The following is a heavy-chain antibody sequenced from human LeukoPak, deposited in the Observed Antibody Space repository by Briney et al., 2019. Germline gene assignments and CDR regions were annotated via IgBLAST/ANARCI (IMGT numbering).Heavy chain of an antibody. Sequence: PSETLSLTCTVSGGSISSSSYYWSWIRQPAGKGLEWIGRIYTSGSTNYNPSLKSRVTMSVDTSKNQFSLKLSSVTAADTAVYYCARDKSGDSSSWYVTAFDYWGQGTLVTVSS. CDR3: ARDKSGDSSSWYVTAFDY. D-gene: IGHD6-13*01. J-gene: IGHJ4*02. V-gene: IGHV4-61*02. CDR2: IYTSGST. CDR1: GGSISSSSYY.